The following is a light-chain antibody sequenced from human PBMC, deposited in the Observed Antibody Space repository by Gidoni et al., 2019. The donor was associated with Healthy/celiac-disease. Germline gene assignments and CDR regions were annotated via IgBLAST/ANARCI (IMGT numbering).Light chain of an antibody. CDR2: DAS. Sequence: EIVLTQSPATLSLSPGERATLSCRASQSVSSYLAWYQQKPGQAPRLLIYDASNRATGIPARCSGSGSGTDFTLTISSLEPEDFEVYYCQQRSNWTPDELTFGGGTKVEIK. CDR3: QQRSNWTPDELT. V-gene: IGKV3-11*01. CDR1: QSVSSY. J-gene: IGKJ4*01.